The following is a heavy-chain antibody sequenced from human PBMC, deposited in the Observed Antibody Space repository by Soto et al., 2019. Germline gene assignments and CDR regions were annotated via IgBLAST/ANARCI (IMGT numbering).Heavy chain of an antibody. J-gene: IGHJ4*02. Sequence: QVLLVESGGGVVQPGRPLRLSCAASGFTFSNYGMHWVRQAPGKGLDWVAVIWYDGSLKYSADSVKGRFTISRDNSKNTLYLQMNSLRAEDTAVYYCARDAYASGLNYFDYWGQGTLVTVSS. CDR3: ARDAYASGLNYFDY. CDR1: GFTFSNYG. D-gene: IGHD6-19*01. V-gene: IGHV3-33*01. CDR2: IWYDGSLK.